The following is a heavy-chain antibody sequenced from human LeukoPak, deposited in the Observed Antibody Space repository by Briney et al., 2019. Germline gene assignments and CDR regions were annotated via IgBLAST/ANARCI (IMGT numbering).Heavy chain of an antibody. V-gene: IGHV3-21*01. CDR3: ARGTRSLDSGFDY. J-gene: IGHJ4*02. CDR1: GFTFSSYS. Sequence: PGGSLRLSCAASGFTFSSYSMNWVRQAPGKGLEWVSSISSSSSYIYYADSVKGRFTISRDNAKNSLYLQMNSLRAEDTAVYYCARGTRSLDSGFDYWGQGTPVTVSS. CDR2: ISSSSSYI. D-gene: IGHD1-14*01.